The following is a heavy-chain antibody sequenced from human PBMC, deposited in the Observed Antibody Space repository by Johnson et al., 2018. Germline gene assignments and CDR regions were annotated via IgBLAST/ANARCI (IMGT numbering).Heavy chain of an antibody. J-gene: IGHJ3*01. D-gene: IGHD3-22*01. Sequence: VQLVQSGGGVVQPGGSLKLSCAGSGFAFSDSAVHWVRQASGKGLEWVGRIRSKSNNYATAHAAPVRDRFTVSGDDSKKTGYLQMNSRRVEDTAIYCFAYDRNQMTEIFDVWGQGTTVTVSS. CDR1: GFAFSDSA. V-gene: IGHV3-73*01. CDR2: IRSKSNNYAT. CDR3: AYDRNQMTEIFDV.